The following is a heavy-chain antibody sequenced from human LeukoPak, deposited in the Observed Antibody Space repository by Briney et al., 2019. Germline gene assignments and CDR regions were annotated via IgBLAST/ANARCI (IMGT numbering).Heavy chain of an antibody. D-gene: IGHD2-2*02. CDR3: ARDRNHCSSTSCYKAFDY. CDR2: IYTSGST. V-gene: IGHV4-4*07. J-gene: IGHJ4*02. CDR1: GGSFSSYY. Sequence: PSETLSLTYAVSGGSFSSYYWSWIRQPAGKGLEWIGRIYTSGSTNYNPSLKSRVTMSVDTSNNQFSLKLNSVTAADTAVYYCARDRNHCSSTSCYKAFDYWGQGTLVTVSS.